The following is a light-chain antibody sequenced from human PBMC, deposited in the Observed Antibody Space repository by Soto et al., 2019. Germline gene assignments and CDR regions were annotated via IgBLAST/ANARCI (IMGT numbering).Light chain of an antibody. J-gene: IGKJ1*01. CDR3: QQDYNSPLT. Sequence: PGERVTLSCRASQSVSSSYLTWYQQKPGQAPRLLIYGPSTRATSIPARFSGSGSGTDFTLTISSLQPEDFAVYYCQQDYNSPLTFGQGTKVEIK. CDR2: GPS. CDR1: QSVSSSY. V-gene: IGKV3D-7*01.